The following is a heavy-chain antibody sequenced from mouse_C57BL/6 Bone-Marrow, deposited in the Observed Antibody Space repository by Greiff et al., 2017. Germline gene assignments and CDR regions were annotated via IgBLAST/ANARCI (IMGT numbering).Heavy chain of an antibody. Sequence: VQLQQPGAELVRPGSSVKLSCKASGYTFTSYWMHWVKQRPIQGLEWIGNIDPSDSETHYNQKFKDKATLTVDKSSSTAYMQLSSLTSEGSAVYYCATTIYYYGSSLFDYWGQGTTLTVSS. D-gene: IGHD1-1*01. CDR1: GYTFTSYW. J-gene: IGHJ2*01. V-gene: IGHV1-52*01. CDR3: ATTIYYYGSSLFDY. CDR2: IDPSDSET.